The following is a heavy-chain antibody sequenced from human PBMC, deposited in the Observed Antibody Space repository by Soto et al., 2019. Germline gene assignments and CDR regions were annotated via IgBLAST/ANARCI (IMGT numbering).Heavy chain of an antibody. CDR1: GGSISPYY. D-gene: IGHD6-19*01. CDR2: IYYSGST. CDR3: AGLSSAWQDNWFDP. J-gene: IGHJ5*02. Sequence: QVQLQESGPGLVKPSETLSLTCTVSGGSISPYYWSWIRQPPGQRLEWIAYIYYSGSTSYNPSLKSRLTRSVDTSKNQFSVRLNSVTAADTAMYYCAGLSSAWQDNWFDPWGQGTLVTVSS. V-gene: IGHV4-59*01.